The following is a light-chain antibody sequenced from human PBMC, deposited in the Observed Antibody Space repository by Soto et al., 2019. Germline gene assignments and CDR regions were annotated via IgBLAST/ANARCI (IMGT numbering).Light chain of an antibody. CDR3: SSYAGSNNFV. CDR2: EVS. Sequence: QSVLTQPPSASESPGQSVTISCTGTSSDVGGYNYVSWYQQHPGKAPKLMIYEVSKRPSGVPDRFSGSKSGNTASLTVSGLQAEDEADYYCSSYAGSNNFVFGSGTKVAGL. CDR1: SSDVGGYNY. V-gene: IGLV2-8*01. J-gene: IGLJ1*01.